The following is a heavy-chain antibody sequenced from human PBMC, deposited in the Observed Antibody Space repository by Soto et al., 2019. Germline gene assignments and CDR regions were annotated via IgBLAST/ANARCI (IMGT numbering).Heavy chain of an antibody. CDR2: IYDSGNT. J-gene: IGHJ4*02. CDR1: GGSVTSGTYH. D-gene: IGHD5-12*01. V-gene: IGHV4-61*01. Sequence: QVQLQESGPGLVKPSETLSLTCTVSGGSVTSGTYHWSWIRQPPGKGLEWIGYIYDSGNTNYNPSLKSRATISVDMSKSQFSLRLSSVTAADTAVYYCARALAYSGYHFEFYFDYWGQGTLVTVSS. CDR3: ARALAYSGYHFEFYFDY.